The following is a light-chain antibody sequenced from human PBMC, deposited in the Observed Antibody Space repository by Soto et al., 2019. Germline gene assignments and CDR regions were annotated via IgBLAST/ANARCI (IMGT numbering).Light chain of an antibody. CDR1: QSLVFSDGNTY. CDR2: KIS. V-gene: IGKV2-30*01. CDR3: MQGTRWPPT. J-gene: IGKJ4*01. Sequence: DVVLTQSPLSLPVTLGQPASISCSSSQSLVFSDGNTYLNWFQQRPGQSQRRLINKISNRNSGVPDRFSGSGSGADFTLNISRVEAEDVGTYYCMQGTRWPPTFGGGTKVEIK.